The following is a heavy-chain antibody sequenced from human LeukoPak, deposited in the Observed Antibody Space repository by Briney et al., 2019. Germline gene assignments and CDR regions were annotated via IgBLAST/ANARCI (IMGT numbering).Heavy chain of an antibody. CDR3: TSIAAAGYNDY. Sequence: KSGGSLRLSCAASGFTFSNAWMSWVRQAPGKGLEWVGRIKSKTAGGTTDYAAPVKGRFTISREDSENTLYLQMNSLKTEDTAVYYCTSIAAAGYNDYWGQGILVTVSS. CDR2: IKSKTAGGTT. J-gene: IGHJ4*02. D-gene: IGHD6-13*01. CDR1: GFTFSNAW. V-gene: IGHV3-15*01.